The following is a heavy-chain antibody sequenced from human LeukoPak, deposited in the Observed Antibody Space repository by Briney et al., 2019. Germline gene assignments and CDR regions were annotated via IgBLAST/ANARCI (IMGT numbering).Heavy chain of an antibody. CDR3: ARHGFYGDYVAANWFDP. J-gene: IGHJ5*02. D-gene: IGHD4-17*01. Sequence: GESLKISCKGSGHNFTTYWIAWVRQMPGKGLEWMGIIYPSDSDTRYSPSFQGQVTISADKSITTAYLQWSSLKASDTAMYYCARHGFYGDYVAANWFDPWGQGTLVTVSS. V-gene: IGHV5-51*01. CDR2: IYPSDSDT. CDR1: GHNFTTYW.